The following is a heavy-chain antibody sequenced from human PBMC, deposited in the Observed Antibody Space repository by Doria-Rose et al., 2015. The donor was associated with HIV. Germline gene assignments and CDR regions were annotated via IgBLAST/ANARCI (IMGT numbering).Heavy chain of an antibody. J-gene: IGHJ4*02. CDR2: TYIRGST. CDR3: ARTANWNDGRVDS. D-gene: IGHD1-20*01. CDR1: GGSIGSGSYY. Sequence: VKPSQTLSLTCTVSGGSIGSGSYYWSWIRQPAGKGLEWIGRTYIRGSTDYNPSLQSRVAISVDTSKNQFSLEVNSVTAADTAVYYCARTANWNDGRVDSWGQGTSVIFSS. V-gene: IGHV4-61*02.